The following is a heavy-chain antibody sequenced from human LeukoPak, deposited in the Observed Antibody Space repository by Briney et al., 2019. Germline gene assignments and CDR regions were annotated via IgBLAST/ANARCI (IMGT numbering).Heavy chain of an antibody. V-gene: IGHV4-59*01. J-gene: IGHJ5*02. CDR2: IYYSGST. CDR1: GGSIRSYY. CDR3: ARGTYYYDSSGYSDWFDP. D-gene: IGHD3-22*01. Sequence: SETLSLTCTVSGGSIRSYYWSWIRQPPGKGLEWIGYIYYSGSTNYNPSLKSRVTISVDTSKNQFSLKLSSVTAADTAVYYCARGTYYYDSSGYSDWFDPWGQGTLVTVSS.